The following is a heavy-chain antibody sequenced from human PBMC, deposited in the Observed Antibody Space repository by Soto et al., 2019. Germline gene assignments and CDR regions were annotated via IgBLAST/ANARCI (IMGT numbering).Heavy chain of an antibody. V-gene: IGHV1-18*01. J-gene: IGHJ6*02. CDR2: ISPDSGDT. Sequence: QVQLVQSGGEVKRPGASMKDSCKTSGYNFIKFGITWARQAPGQGLEWLGWISPDSGDTNYAQKVQGRVTMTADTSTTAVYRKQRSRRSDETALYYCARAAIGYQNGDAVYYGMGVWGQGTTVTV. D-gene: IGHD2-21*02. CDR3: ARAAIGYQNGDAVYYGMGV. CDR1: GYNFIKFG.